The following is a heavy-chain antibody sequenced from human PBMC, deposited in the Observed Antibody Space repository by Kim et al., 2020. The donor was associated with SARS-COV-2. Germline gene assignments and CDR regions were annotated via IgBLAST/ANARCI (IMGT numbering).Heavy chain of an antibody. V-gene: IGHV3-21*01. J-gene: IGHJ4*02. D-gene: IGHD4-17*01. CDR2: ISSSSSYI. CDR3: APSAYGDLYYFDY. CDR1: GFTFSSYS. Sequence: GGSLRLFCAASGFTFSSYSMNWVRQAPGKGLEWVSSISSSSSYIYYTDSVKGRFTISRDNAKNSLYLQMNSLRAEDTAVYYCAPSAYGDLYYFDYWGQGTLVTVSS.